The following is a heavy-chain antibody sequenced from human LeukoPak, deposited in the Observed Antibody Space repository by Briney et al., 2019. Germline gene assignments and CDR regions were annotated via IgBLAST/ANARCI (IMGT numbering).Heavy chain of an antibody. V-gene: IGHV4-39*01. J-gene: IGHJ3*02. D-gene: IGHD3-10*01. CDR1: GGSISSSDYY. CDR2: IYYSGST. Sequence: SETLSLTCTVSGGSISSSDYYWGWIRQPPEKGLEWIGSIYYSGSTYYNPSLKSRVTISVDTSKSQFSLKLSSVTAADTATYYCARPYHYDSGSRGTAFDIWGQGTMVTVSS. CDR3: ARPYHYDSGSRGTAFDI.